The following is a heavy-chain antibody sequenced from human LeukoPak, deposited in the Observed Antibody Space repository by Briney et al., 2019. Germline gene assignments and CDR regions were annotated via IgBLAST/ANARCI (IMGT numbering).Heavy chain of an antibody. CDR1: GFTFSSYG. V-gene: IGHV3-33*01. Sequence: GGSLRLSCAASGFTFSSYGMHWVRQAPGKGLEWVAVIWYDGSNKYYADSVKDRFTISRDNSKNTLYLQMNSLRAEDTAVYYCARRQQSSYGMDVWGQGTTVTVSS. CDR3: ARRQQSSYGMDV. J-gene: IGHJ6*02. CDR2: IWYDGSNK. D-gene: IGHD6-13*01.